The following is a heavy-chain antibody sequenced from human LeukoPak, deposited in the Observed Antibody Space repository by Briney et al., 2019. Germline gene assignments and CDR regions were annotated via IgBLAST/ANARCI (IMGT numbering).Heavy chain of an antibody. Sequence: GASVKVSCKHSVYTFTSYGIRWVRQAPGQGLEWMGWISAYNGNTNSAQKLQGRVTMTTDTSTSTAYMELRSLKSGETAVYYCARDLNYYDSSGYNWGQGTLVTVSS. CDR1: VYTFTSYG. CDR3: ARDLNYYDSSGYN. CDR2: ISAYNGNT. J-gene: IGHJ4*02. D-gene: IGHD3-22*01. V-gene: IGHV1-18*01.